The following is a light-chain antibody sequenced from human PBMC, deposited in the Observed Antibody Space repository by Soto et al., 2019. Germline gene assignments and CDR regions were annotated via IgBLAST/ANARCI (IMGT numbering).Light chain of an antibody. V-gene: IGKV3-20*01. CDR2: AAS. Sequence: EVVLTQSPGTVSLSPGERATLSCRASQSVTANYLAWYQQKPGQAPRLLIYAASSRATGIPDRFSGSGSGTDLNLSISRMEPEAFAVCSCHHYGSSVTWTFGQGTKVEIK. J-gene: IGKJ1*01. CDR3: HHYGSSVTWT. CDR1: QSVTANY.